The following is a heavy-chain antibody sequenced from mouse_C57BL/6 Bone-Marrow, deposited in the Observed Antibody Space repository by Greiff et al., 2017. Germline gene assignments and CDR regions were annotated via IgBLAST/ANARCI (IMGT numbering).Heavy chain of an antibody. CDR3: TRYYYGPNWYIDV. Sequence: QVQLQQSGAELVRPGASVTLSCKASGYTFTDYEMHWVKQTPVHGLEWIGAIDPEPGGTAYNQKFKGKAILTADKSASTAYMELRSLTSEDSAVYYCTRYYYGPNWYIDVWGTGTSVTVSS. V-gene: IGHV1-15*01. CDR1: GYTFTDYE. CDR2: IDPEPGGT. J-gene: IGHJ1*03. D-gene: IGHD1-1*01.